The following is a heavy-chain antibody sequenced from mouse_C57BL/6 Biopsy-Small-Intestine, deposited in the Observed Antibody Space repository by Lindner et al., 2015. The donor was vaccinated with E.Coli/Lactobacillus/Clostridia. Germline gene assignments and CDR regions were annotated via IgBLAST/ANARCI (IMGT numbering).Heavy chain of an antibody. V-gene: IGHV1-18*01. J-gene: IGHJ2*01. CDR1: GYTFTDYY. CDR3: ATLDGFTVAAPYFDY. Sequence: SVKVSCKVSGYTFTDYYMHWVRQAPGKGLEWVGLVNPGDGETIYAQTFQDRVTLTADTSTGTAYMELLRLRSEDTAVYYCATLDGFTVAAPYFDYWGQGTLVTVSS. D-gene: IGHD1-1*02. CDR2: VNPGDGET.